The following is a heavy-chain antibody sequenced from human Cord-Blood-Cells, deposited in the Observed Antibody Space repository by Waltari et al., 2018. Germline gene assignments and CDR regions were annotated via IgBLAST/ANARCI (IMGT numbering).Heavy chain of an antibody. V-gene: IGHV1-2*02. D-gene: IGHD3-22*01. Sequence: QVQLVQSGVEVKKPGASVKVSCKAFAYTFTGYYIIWVRQAPGQGLEWMGWINPNSGGTNYAQNFQGRVTMTRDTSISTAYMELSRLRSDDTAVYYCASYDRYFDLWGRGTLVTVSS. CDR2: INPNSGGT. CDR1: AYTFTGYY. CDR3: ASYDRYFDL. J-gene: IGHJ2*01.